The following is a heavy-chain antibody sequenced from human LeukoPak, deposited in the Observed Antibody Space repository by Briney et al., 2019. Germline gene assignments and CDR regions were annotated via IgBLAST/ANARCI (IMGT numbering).Heavy chain of an antibody. D-gene: IGHD5-18*01. CDR1: GYTFTGYY. J-gene: IGHJ4*02. Sequence: GASVKVSCKASGYTFTGYYMHWVRQAPGQGLEWMGWINPNRGGTNYAQKFQGRVTMTRDTSISTAYMELSRLRSDDTAVYYCAREDTAMSRPSYWGQGTLVTVSS. CDR3: AREDTAMSRPSY. V-gene: IGHV1-2*02. CDR2: INPNRGGT.